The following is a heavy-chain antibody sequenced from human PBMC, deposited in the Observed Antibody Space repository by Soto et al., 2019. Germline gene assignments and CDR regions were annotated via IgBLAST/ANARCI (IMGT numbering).Heavy chain of an antibody. Sequence: ASVKVSCKASGYTFTGYYMHWVRQAPGQGLEWMGWINPNSGGTNYAQKFQGWVTMTRDTSISTAYMELSRLRSDDTAVYYCARDLKYSRSGGNWLHPWGQGTLVTVSS. V-gene: IGHV1-2*04. CDR3: ARDLKYSRSGGNWLHP. CDR1: GYTFTGYY. D-gene: IGHD6-6*01. CDR2: INPNSGGT. J-gene: IGHJ5*02.